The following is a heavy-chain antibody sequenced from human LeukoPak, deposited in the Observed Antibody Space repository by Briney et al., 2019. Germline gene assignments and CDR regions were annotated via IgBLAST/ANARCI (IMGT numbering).Heavy chain of an antibody. Sequence: SETLSLTCTVSGYSISSGYYWGWIRQPPGKGLEWIGSMYHSGSTYYNPSLKSRVTISVDTSKNQFSLKLSSVTAADTAVYYCARVHYGDSGLGSDIFDYWGQGTLVTVSS. D-gene: IGHD4-17*01. J-gene: IGHJ4*02. CDR2: MYHSGST. CDR1: GYSISSGYY. V-gene: IGHV4-38-2*02. CDR3: ARVHYGDSGLGSDIFDY.